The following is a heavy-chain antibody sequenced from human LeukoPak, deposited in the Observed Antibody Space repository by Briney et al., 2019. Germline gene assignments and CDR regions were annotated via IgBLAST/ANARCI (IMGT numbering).Heavy chain of an antibody. Sequence: ASVKVSCRTSGYXFITYYIHWVRQAPGQGLKWMGIINPSGGSTTYAQKFQGRVTMTRDTSTSTVFMELSSLRSEDTAVYFCARGPPGRVYDSSKRGLFDPWGQGTLVTVSS. D-gene: IGHD3-22*01. V-gene: IGHV1-46*01. CDR1: GYXFITYY. J-gene: IGHJ5*02. CDR3: ARGPPGRVYDSSKRGLFDP. CDR2: INPSGGST.